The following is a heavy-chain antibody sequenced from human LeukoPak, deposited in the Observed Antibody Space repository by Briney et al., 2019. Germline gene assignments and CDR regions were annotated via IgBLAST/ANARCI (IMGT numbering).Heavy chain of an antibody. CDR1: GFTFSSYN. J-gene: IGHJ4*02. V-gene: IGHV3-21*01. D-gene: IGHD3-22*01. CDR2: ISSSSSYI. Sequence: GGSLRLSCAASGFTFSSYNMNWVRQAPGKGLEWVSSISSSSSYIYYADSVKGRFTISRDNAKNSLYLQMNSLRAEDTAVYYCARSLIYYYDSSAMGGYFDYWGQGTLVTVSS. CDR3: ARSLIYYYDSSAMGGYFDY.